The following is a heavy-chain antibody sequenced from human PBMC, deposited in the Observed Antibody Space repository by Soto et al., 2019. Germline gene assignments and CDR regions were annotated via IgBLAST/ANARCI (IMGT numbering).Heavy chain of an antibody. V-gene: IGHV1-69*13. CDR1: GGTFSSHS. Sequence: ASVKVSCKSSGGTFSSHSINWVRQAPGQGLEWMGGIIPIFGPANFAKKFQGRVTITADESTTTAYMELSRLRSDDTAVYYCASLSPIVTIFGVVDYWGQGTLVTVSS. J-gene: IGHJ4*02. CDR2: IIPIFGPA. D-gene: IGHD3-3*01. CDR3: ASLSPIVTIFGVVDY.